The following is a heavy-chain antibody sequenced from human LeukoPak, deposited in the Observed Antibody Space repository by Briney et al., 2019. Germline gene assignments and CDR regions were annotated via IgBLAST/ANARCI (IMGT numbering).Heavy chain of an antibody. CDR1: GFTVSSNY. J-gene: IGHJ4*02. CDR2: IYSGGSS. Sequence: GGSLRLSCAASGFTVSSNYMSWVRQAPGKGLEGVSVIYSGGSSYYADSVKCRFTLSRDNSKNTLYLQMNSLRAEDTAVYYCARGGRSSGGYLYNFDYWGQGTLVTVSS. D-gene: IGHD1-26*01. CDR3: ARGGRSSGGYLYNFDY. V-gene: IGHV3-53*01.